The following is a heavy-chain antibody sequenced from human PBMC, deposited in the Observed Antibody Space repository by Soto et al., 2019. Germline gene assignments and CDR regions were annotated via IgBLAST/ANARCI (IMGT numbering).Heavy chain of an antibody. J-gene: IGHJ4*02. V-gene: IGHV4-59*01. CDR3: AREGNPGRWLQPLDF. D-gene: IGHD5-12*01. Sequence: ETLSLTCTVSGVSISSYYWSWIRQPPGKGLEWIGYIYYSGSTNYNPSLKSRVTISVDTSKNQFSLKLSSVTAADTAKYFCAREGNPGRWLQPLDFWGQGTLVTAPQ. CDR2: IYYSGST. CDR1: GVSISSYY.